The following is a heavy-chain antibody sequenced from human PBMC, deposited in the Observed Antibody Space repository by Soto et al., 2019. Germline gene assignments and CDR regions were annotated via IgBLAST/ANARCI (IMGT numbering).Heavy chain of an antibody. CDR3: ARAKKKIMGVTWYFDL. V-gene: IGHV4-30-4*01. Sequence: QVQLQESGPGLVKPSQTLSLTCTVSGGSISSGDYYWSWIRQPPGKGLECIGYIYYSGSTYYNPSLKSRVTISVDTSKNQFSLKLSSVTAADTAVYYCARAKKKIMGVTWYFDLWGRGTLVTVSS. CDR2: IYYSGST. CDR1: GGSISSGDYY. D-gene: IGHD1-26*01. J-gene: IGHJ2*01.